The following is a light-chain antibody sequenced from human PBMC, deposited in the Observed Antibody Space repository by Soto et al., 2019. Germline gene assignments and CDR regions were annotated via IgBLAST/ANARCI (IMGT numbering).Light chain of an antibody. V-gene: IGLV2-14*01. CDR2: GVS. J-gene: IGLJ2*01. CDR3: SSYTSSSTRV. CDR1: SSDVGGYNY. Sequence: QSVLTQPASVSGSPGQSITISCTGTSSDVGGYNYVAWYQQHPGKAPKLMIFGVSNRPSGVSIRFSGSKSGNTASLTISGLQAEDEADYYCSSYTSSSTRVFGGGTKLTVL.